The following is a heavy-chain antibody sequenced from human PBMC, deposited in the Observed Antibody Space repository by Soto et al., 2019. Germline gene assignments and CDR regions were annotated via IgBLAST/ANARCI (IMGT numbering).Heavy chain of an antibody. Sequence: PGESLKISCQGSGYTFSNWWIAWVRQMPGKGLEYMGIIYPSDSQTRYSPSFQGQVTISADKSINTAYLQWSSLKASGTAIYYCARHGFYGDFSSNYFDPWGQGTLVTVSS. D-gene: IGHD4-17*01. CDR1: GYTFSNWW. CDR2: IYPSDSQT. CDR3: ARHGFYGDFSSNYFDP. J-gene: IGHJ5*02. V-gene: IGHV5-51*01.